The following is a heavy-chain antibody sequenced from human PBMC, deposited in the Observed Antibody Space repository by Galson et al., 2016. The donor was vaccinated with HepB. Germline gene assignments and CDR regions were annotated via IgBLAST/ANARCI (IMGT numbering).Heavy chain of an antibody. CDR2: IDPTDSYT. CDR1: GYSFTNYW. D-gene: IGHD3-22*01. J-gene: IGHJ4*02. CDR3: ARGRYYYDTTPSPTYYFDY. Sequence: QSGAEVKKPGESLRISCKGSGYSFTNYWITWVRQMPGKGLEWMGRIDPTDSYTNYSPSLQGHATMSADKSLSTAYLQWSSLEASDTAMYYCARGRYYYDTTPSPTYYFDYWGQGTLVIVSS. V-gene: IGHV5-10-1*01.